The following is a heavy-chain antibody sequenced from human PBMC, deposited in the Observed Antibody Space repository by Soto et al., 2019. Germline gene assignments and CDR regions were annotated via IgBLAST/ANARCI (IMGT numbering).Heavy chain of an antibody. Sequence: GASVKVSCKASGGTFSSYAISWARQAPGQGLEWMGGIIPIFGTANYAQKFQGRVTITADESTSTAYMELSSLRSEDTAVYYCASRNYYDILTGYGGWFDPWGQGTLVTVSS. D-gene: IGHD3-9*01. V-gene: IGHV1-69*13. CDR2: IIPIFGTA. J-gene: IGHJ5*02. CDR3: ASRNYYDILTGYGGWFDP. CDR1: GGTFSSYA.